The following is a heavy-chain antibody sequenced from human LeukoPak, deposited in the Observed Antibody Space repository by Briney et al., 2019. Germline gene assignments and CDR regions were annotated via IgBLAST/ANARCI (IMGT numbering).Heavy chain of an antibody. J-gene: IGHJ5*02. CDR3: ARDSSDYDYVRGSYLPNDP. CDR2: INPNSGGT. V-gene: IGHV1-2*06. Sequence: GASVKVSCKASGYTFTGYYMHWVRQAPGQGLEWIGRINPNSGGTNYAQKFQGRVTMTRDTSISTAYMELSRLRSDDTAVYYCARDSSDYDYVRGSYLPNDPWGQGTLVTVSS. CDR1: GYTFTGYY. D-gene: IGHD3-16*02.